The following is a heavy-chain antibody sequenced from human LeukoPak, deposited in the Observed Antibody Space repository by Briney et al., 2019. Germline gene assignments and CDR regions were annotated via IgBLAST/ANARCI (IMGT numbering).Heavy chain of an antibody. J-gene: IGHJ4*02. V-gene: IGHV1-46*01. Sequence: GASVMVSCKASGYTFTSYYMHWVRQAPGQGLEWMGIINPSGGSTSYAQKFQGRVTMTRDMSTSTVYMELSSLRSEDTAVYYCAGGPPGQLYDYWGQGTLVTVSS. CDR1: GYTFTSYY. D-gene: IGHD6-6*01. CDR3: AGGPPGQLYDY. CDR2: INPSGGST.